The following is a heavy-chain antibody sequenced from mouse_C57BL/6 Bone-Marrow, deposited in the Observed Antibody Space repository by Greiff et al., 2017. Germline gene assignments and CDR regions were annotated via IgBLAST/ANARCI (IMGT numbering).Heavy chain of an antibody. CDR3: ARHKPAYYFDY. CDR2: ISGGGGNT. Sequence: EVNVVESGGGLVKPGGSLKLSCAASGFTFSSYTMSWVRQTPEKRLEWVATISGGGGNTYYPDSVKGRFTISRDNAKNTLYLQMSSLRSEDTALYYSARHKPAYYFDYWGQGTTLTVSS. J-gene: IGHJ2*01. CDR1: GFTFSSYT. V-gene: IGHV5-9*01.